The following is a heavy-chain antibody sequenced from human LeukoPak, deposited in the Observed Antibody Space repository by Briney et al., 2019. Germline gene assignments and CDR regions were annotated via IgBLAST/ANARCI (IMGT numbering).Heavy chain of an antibody. CDR1: GFTFSSYE. V-gene: IGHV3-48*03. Sequence: GGSLRLSCAASGFTFSSYEMNWVRQAPGKGLEWVSYISSSGSTIYYADSVKGRFTISRDNSKNTMYLQMNSLRAEDTAVYYCAKDLYYDPARGAFDIWGQGTMVTVSS. D-gene: IGHD3-16*01. J-gene: IGHJ3*02. CDR2: ISSSGSTI. CDR3: AKDLYYDPARGAFDI.